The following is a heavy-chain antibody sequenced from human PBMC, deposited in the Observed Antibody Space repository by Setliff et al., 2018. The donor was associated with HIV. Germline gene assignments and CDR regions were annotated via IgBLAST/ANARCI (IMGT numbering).Heavy chain of an antibody. CDR2: IKQDGSEK. J-gene: IGHJ3*02. CDR1: GFTFSRYG. V-gene: IGHV3-7*01. CDR3: ARPWAFDI. Sequence: GGSLRLSCAASGFTFSRYGMHWVRQAPGKGLEWVANIKQDGSEKYYVDSVKGRFTISRDNAKNSLYLQMNSLRAEDTAVYYCARPWAFDIWGQGTMVTVSS.